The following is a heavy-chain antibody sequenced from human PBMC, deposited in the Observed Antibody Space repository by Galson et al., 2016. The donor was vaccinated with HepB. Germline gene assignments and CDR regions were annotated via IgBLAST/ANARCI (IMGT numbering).Heavy chain of an antibody. V-gene: IGHV3-30-3*01. CDR3: ARGRLTMVRGLNGYYFDL. Sequence: SLRLSCAASGFTLSSYAMNWVRQTPGKGLEWVAFISFDGNKKYYADSVKGRFTISCDNSNNILTLQMNSLRADDTAVYYCARGRLTMVRGLNGYYFDLWGQGTLVTVSS. CDR2: ISFDGNKK. J-gene: IGHJ4*02. D-gene: IGHD3-10*01. CDR1: GFTLSSYA.